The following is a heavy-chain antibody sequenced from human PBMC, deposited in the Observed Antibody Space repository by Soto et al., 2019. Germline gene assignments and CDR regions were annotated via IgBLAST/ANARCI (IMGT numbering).Heavy chain of an antibody. J-gene: IGHJ4*02. CDR2: IIPIFGTA. CDR1: GYTFSSYA. CDR3: ARAVYDSSGYPFDY. V-gene: IGHV1-69*06. Sequence: SVKVSCKASGYTFSSYAISWVRQAPGQGLEWMGGIIPIFGTANYAQKFKGRVTITADKSTSTAYMELSSLRSEDTALYYCARAVYDSSGYPFDYWGQGTLVTVSS. D-gene: IGHD3-22*01.